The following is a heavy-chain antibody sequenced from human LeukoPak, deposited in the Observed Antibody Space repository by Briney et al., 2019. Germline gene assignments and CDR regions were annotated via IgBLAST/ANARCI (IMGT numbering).Heavy chain of an antibody. V-gene: IGHV3-64*01. Sequence: GGSLRLSCVGSGFTFTDYAIHWVRQAPGTGLEYVSGVNANGRSTYYARSVRGRFTISRDNAKNSLYLQMNSLRAEDTAVYYCAREVRIAASGRDFDMWGQGTMVTVSS. CDR2: VNANGRST. D-gene: IGHD6-13*01. CDR3: AREVRIAASGRDFDM. J-gene: IGHJ3*02. CDR1: GFTFTDYA.